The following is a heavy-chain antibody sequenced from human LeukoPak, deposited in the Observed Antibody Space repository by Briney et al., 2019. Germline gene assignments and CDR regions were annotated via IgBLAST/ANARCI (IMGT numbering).Heavy chain of an antibody. CDR3: ARRDHGDYGEEY. D-gene: IGHD4-17*01. Sequence: GGSLRLSCAASGFTFDDYTMHWVRQAPGKGLEWVSLISWDGGSTYYADSVKGRFTISRDNAKNSLYLQMNSLRAEDTAVYYCARRDHGDYGEEYWGQGTLVTVSS. CDR1: GFTFDDYT. CDR2: ISWDGGST. V-gene: IGHV3-43*01. J-gene: IGHJ4*02.